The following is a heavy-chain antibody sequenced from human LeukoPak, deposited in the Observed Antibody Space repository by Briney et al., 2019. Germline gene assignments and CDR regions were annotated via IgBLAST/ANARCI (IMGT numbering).Heavy chain of an antibody. J-gene: IGHJ3*02. CDR1: GFTFSSYA. V-gene: IGHV3-23*01. CDR3: ARICSGGNCYFPSI. Sequence: TGGSLRLSCAASGFTFSSYAMSWVRQAPGKGLEWVSVISGSGGSTYYADSVKGRFTISRDNSKNTLYLQMNSLRAEDTAVYYCARICSGGNCYFPSIWGQGTMVTVSS. CDR2: ISGSGGST. D-gene: IGHD2-15*01.